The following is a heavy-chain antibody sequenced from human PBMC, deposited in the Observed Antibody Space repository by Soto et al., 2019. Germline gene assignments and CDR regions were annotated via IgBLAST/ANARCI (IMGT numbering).Heavy chain of an antibody. CDR1: GFTFSSYS. Sequence: EVQLVASGGGLVKPGGSLRLSCAASGFTFSSYSMNWVRQAPGKGLEWVSSISSSSSYIYYADSVKGRFTISRDNAKNSLYLQMNSLRAEDTAVYYCASTSNSSSWYGNWFDPWGQGTLVTVSS. J-gene: IGHJ5*02. V-gene: IGHV3-21*01. CDR2: ISSSSSYI. D-gene: IGHD6-13*01. CDR3: ASTSNSSSWYGNWFDP.